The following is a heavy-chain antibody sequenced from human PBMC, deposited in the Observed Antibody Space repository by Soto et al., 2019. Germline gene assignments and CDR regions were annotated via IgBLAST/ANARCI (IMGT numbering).Heavy chain of an antibody. Sequence: EVQLVESGGGLVKPGGSLRLSCAASGISLSSAWMDWVRQAPGKGLEWVGRIKSKTDGGTTDFAAPVKGRFTISRDDSGNTLFLQLNNLDTEDTAMYYCTIGMRHSNGWYGPFNIWGQGAMITVSS. J-gene: IGHJ3*02. CDR2: IKSKTDGGTT. D-gene: IGHD6-19*01. CDR1: GISLSSAW. CDR3: TIGMRHSNGWYGPFNI. V-gene: IGHV3-15*01.